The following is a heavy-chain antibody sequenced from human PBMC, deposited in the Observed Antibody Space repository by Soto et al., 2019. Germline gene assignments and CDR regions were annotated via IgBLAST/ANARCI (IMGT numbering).Heavy chain of an antibody. J-gene: IGHJ4*02. CDR2: ISGSGGST. V-gene: IGHV3-23*01. CDR1: GFTFSSYA. Sequence: GGSLRLSCAASGFTFSSYAMSWVRQAPGKGLEWVSAISGSGGSTYYADSVKGRFTISRDNSKNTLYLQMNSLRAEDTAVYYCAKDSRYSSGWPHDYWGQGTLVTVSS. D-gene: IGHD6-19*01. CDR3: AKDSRYSSGWPHDY.